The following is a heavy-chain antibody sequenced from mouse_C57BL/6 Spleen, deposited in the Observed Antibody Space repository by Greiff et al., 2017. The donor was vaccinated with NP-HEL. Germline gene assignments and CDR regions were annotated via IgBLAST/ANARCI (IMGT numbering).Heavy chain of an antibody. CDR3: TGGSPWFAY. J-gene: IGHJ3*01. CDR2: IDPENGDT. V-gene: IGHV14-4*01. Sequence: VQLQQSGAELVRPGASVKLSCTASGFNIKDDYMHWVKQRPEQGLEWIGWIDPENGDTEYASKFQGKATITADTSSNTAYLQLSSLTSEDTAVYYCTGGSPWFAYWGQGTLVTVSA. CDR1: GFNIKDDY.